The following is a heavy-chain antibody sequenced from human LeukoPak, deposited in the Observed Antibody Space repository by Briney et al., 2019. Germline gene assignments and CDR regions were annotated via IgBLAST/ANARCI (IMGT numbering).Heavy chain of an antibody. CDR1: GVTFSNAW. CDR2: IKSKTDGGTT. V-gene: IGHV3-15*01. D-gene: IGHD3-10*01. CDR3: TTERLVNDY. Sequence: GGSLRLSCAASGVTFSNAWMSWVRQDPGKGLEWVGHIKSKTDGGTTDYAAPVKGRFTISRDDSKNTLYLQMNSLKTEDTAVYYCTTERLVNDYWGQGTLVTVSS. J-gene: IGHJ4*02.